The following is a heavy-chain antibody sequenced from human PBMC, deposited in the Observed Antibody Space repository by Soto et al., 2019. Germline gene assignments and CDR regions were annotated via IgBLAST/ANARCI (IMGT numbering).Heavy chain of an antibody. CDR2: ISAYNGNT. D-gene: IGHD2-21*02. J-gene: IGHJ5*02. Sequence: ASVKVSCKASGYTFTSYGISWVRQAPGQGLEWMGWISAYNGNTNYAQKLQGRVTMTTDTSTSTAYMELRSLGSDDTAVYYCARGYCGGDCYFDWFDPWGQGTLVTVSS. CDR3: ARGYCGGDCYFDWFDP. V-gene: IGHV1-18*01. CDR1: GYTFTSYG.